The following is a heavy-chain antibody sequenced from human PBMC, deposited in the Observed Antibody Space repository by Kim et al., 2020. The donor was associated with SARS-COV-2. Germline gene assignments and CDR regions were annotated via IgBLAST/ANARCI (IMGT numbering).Heavy chain of an antibody. Sequence: TNYAQKLQGRVTMTTDTSTSTAYMELRSLRSDDTAVYYCARVWREVAGDYWGQGTLVTVSS. CDR3: ARVWREVAGDY. V-gene: IGHV1-18*01. CDR2: T. J-gene: IGHJ4*02. D-gene: IGHD6-19*01.